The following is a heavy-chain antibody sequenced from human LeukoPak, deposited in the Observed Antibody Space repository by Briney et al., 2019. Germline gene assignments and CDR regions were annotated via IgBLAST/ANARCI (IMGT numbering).Heavy chain of an antibody. CDR1: GGSISSSNW. J-gene: IGHJ4*02. CDR2: IYYSGST. CDR3: AREMRLGELSYYFDY. Sequence: SGTLSLTCAVSGGSISSSNWWSWVRQPPGKGLEWIGYIYYSGSTNYNPSLKSRVTISVDTSKNQFSLKLSSVTAADTAVYYCAREMRLGELSYYFDYWGQGTLVTVSS. D-gene: IGHD3-16*02. V-gene: IGHV4-4*02.